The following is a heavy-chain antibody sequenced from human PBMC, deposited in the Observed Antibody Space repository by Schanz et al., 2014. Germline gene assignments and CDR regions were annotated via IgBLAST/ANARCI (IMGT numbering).Heavy chain of an antibody. J-gene: IGHJ5*02. CDR3: ARDPSGSYGWFDP. D-gene: IGHD1-26*01. CDR1: GFTLSSYP. Sequence: QVQLVESGGGLVKPGGSLRISCAASGFTLSSYPMTWVRQAPGKGLEWVAYIRFDASAKYYGDSVEGRFTISRDNAKNTLYLQMNSLRPEDTAVYYCARDPSGSYGWFDPWGQGTLVTVSS. CDR2: IRFDASAK. V-gene: IGHV3-30*02.